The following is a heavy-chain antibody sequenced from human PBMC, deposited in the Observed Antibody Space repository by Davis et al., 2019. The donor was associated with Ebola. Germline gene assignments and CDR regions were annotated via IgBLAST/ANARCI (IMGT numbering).Heavy chain of an antibody. CDR3: AKAICGGSCYFAYYYYGMDV. CDR1: GYTFTSYG. J-gene: IGHJ6*04. V-gene: IGHV1-24*01. D-gene: IGHD2-15*01. Sequence: ASVKVSCKASGYTFTSYGISWVRQAPGQGLEWMGGFDPEDGETIYAQKFQGRVTMTEDTSTDTAYMELSSLRSEDTAVYYCAKAICGGSCYFAYYYYGMDVWGKGTTVTVSS. CDR2: FDPEDGET.